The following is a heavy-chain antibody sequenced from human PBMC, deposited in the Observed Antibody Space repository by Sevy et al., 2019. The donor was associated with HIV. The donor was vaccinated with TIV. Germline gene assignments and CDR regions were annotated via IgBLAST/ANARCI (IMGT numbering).Heavy chain of an antibody. Sequence: GGSLRLSCAASGFTFNIYAMTWVRQAPGKGLEWVAFIRYDGSNKYYADSVKGRFTISRDNSKNTLYLQMNSLRAEDTAVYYCAKITTVTTWKDFDYWGQGTLVTVSS. CDR3: AKITTVTTWKDFDY. J-gene: IGHJ4*02. V-gene: IGHV3-30*02. D-gene: IGHD4-17*01. CDR1: GFTFNIYA. CDR2: IRYDGSNK.